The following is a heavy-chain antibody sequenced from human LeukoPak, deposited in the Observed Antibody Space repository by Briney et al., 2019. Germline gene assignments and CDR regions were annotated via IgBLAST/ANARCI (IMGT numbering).Heavy chain of an antibody. CDR1: GFSFSSYA. Sequence: AGGSLRLSCAASGFSFSSYAMSWVRQAPGKGLEWVSYISSSGSTIYYADSVKGRFTISRDNAKNSLYLQMNSLRGEDTAVYYCARANRAYYYDSGGDYLDYWGQGTLVTVSS. V-gene: IGHV3-48*04. CDR3: ARANRAYYYDSGGDYLDY. J-gene: IGHJ4*02. D-gene: IGHD3-22*01. CDR2: ISSSGSTI.